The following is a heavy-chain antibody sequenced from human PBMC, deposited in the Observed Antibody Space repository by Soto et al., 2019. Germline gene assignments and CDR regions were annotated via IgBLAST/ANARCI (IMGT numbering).Heavy chain of an antibody. CDR1: GFSLSTRGVA. J-gene: IGHJ4*02. CDR2: IYWDEDK. Sequence: QITLKESGPTLVKPTQTLTLTCTFSGFSLSTRGVAVGWFRQPPGKALEWLALIYWDEDKWYSPSLKSRLTTPDDTPKNPVVLTMTNMDPVDTRTYFCAHRPRGYAYYFDYWGQGTLVTVSS. CDR3: AHRPRGYAYYFDY. V-gene: IGHV2-5*02. D-gene: IGHD5-12*01.